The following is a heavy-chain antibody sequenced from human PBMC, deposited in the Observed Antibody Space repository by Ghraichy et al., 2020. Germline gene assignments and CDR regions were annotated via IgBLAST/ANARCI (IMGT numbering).Heavy chain of an antibody. CDR3: ARHESGSYSSSLDY. J-gene: IGHJ4*02. CDR2: IYYSGST. CDR1: GGSISTYY. Sequence: SETLSLTCTVSGGSISTYYWSWIRQPPGKGLEWIGYIYYSGSTNYNPSLKSRVTISVDTSKNQFSLKVSSVTAADTAVYYCARHESGSYSSSLDYWGQGTLVTVSS. D-gene: IGHD1-26*01. V-gene: IGHV4-59*08.